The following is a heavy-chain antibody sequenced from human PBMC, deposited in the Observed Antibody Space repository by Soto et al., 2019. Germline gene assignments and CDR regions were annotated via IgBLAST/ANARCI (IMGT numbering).Heavy chain of an antibody. Sequence: HPGGSLRLSCAASGFTFSSYAMSWVRQAPGKGLEWVSAISGSGGSTYYADSVKGRFTISRDNSKNTLYLQMNSLRAEDTAVYYCAKDGPIVATIIPEARNYMDVWGKGTTVTVSS. D-gene: IGHD5-12*01. V-gene: IGHV3-23*01. CDR1: GFTFSSYA. J-gene: IGHJ6*03. CDR2: ISGSGGST. CDR3: AKDGPIVATIIPEARNYMDV.